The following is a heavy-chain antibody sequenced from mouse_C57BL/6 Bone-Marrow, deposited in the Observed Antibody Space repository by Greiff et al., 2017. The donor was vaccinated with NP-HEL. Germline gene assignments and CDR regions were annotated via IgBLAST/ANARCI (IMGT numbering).Heavy chain of an antibody. D-gene: IGHD1-1*01. J-gene: IGHJ1*03. Sequence: QVQLQQPGAELVKPGASVKLSCKASGYTFTSYWMHWVKQRPGQGLEWIGMIHPNSGSTNYNEKFKSRATLTVDKSSSTAYMQLSSLTSEDSAVYDCDDGRSYWYFDVGGTGTTVTVSS. V-gene: IGHV1-64*01. CDR2: IHPNSGST. CDR3: DDGRSYWYFDV. CDR1: GYTFTSYW.